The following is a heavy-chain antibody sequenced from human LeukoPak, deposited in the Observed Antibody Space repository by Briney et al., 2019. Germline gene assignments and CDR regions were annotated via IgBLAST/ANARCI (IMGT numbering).Heavy chain of an antibody. Sequence: PGRSLRLSCAASGFTFSSYGMHWVRQAPGKGLVWVSRINSDGSSTRYADSVKGRFTISRDNAKNTLYLQMNSLRAEDTAVYYCARAGPAASFDYWGQGTLVTVSS. CDR1: GFTFSSYG. D-gene: IGHD2-2*01. J-gene: IGHJ4*02. CDR2: INSDGSST. V-gene: IGHV3-74*01. CDR3: ARAGPAASFDY.